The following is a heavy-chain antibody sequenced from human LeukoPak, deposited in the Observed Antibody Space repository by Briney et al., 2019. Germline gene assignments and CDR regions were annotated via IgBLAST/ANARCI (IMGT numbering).Heavy chain of an antibody. J-gene: IGHJ6*04. V-gene: IGHV3-72*01. CDR2: TKNKANSYTT. Sequence: GGSLRLSCAASGFTFSDHYMDWVRQAPGKGLEWVGRTKNKANSYTTQYTASVKGRFTISRDDSKNSLYLQMNSLKTEHTAVYYCARGSSGVTISSYGMDVWGKGTTVTVSS. D-gene: IGHD3-9*01. CDR3: ARGSSGVTISSYGMDV. CDR1: GFTFSDHY.